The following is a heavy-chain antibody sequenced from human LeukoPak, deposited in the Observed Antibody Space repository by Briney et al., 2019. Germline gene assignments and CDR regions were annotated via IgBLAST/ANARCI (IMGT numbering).Heavy chain of an antibody. CDR1: GFTFSSYG. CDR3: AKDSRWRSLGLPDY. V-gene: IGHV3-30*18. D-gene: IGHD3-16*01. Sequence: GRSLRLSCAASGFTFSSYGMHWVRQAPGKGLEWVAVISYDGSSKYHADSVKGRFTISRDNSKNTLYLQMNSLRAEDTAVYYCAKDSRWRSLGLPDYWGQGTLVTVSS. J-gene: IGHJ4*02. CDR2: ISYDGSSK.